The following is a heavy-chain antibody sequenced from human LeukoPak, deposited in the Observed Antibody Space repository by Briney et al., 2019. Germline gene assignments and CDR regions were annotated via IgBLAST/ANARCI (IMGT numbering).Heavy chain of an antibody. Sequence: PGGSLRLSCAASGFTFDDYAMHWVRQAPGKGLEWVSGISWNSGSIDYADSVKGRFTISRDNAKNSLYLQMNSLRAEDTALYYCAKGTNNYYDSSGPEFDYWGQGTLVTVSS. CDR1: GFTFDDYA. D-gene: IGHD3-22*01. J-gene: IGHJ4*02. CDR2: ISWNSGSI. CDR3: AKGTNNYYDSSGPEFDY. V-gene: IGHV3-9*01.